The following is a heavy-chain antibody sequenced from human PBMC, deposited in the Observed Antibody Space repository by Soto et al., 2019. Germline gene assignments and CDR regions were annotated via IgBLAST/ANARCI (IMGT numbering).Heavy chain of an antibody. D-gene: IGHD1-26*01. V-gene: IGHV3-23*01. CDR2: ISGSGGST. CDR1: GFTFSSYA. CDR3: AKDPPRGEGATFLWYY. J-gene: IGHJ4*02. Sequence: GGSLRLSCAASGFTFSSYAMSWVRQAPGKGLEWVSAISGSGGSTYYADSVKGRFTISRDNSKNTLYLQMNSLRAEDTAVYYCAKDPPRGEGATFLWYYWGQGTLVTVSS.